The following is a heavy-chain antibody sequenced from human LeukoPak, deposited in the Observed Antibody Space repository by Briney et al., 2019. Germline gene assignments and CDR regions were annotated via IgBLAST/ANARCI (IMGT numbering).Heavy chain of an antibody. CDR1: GGSISSYY. CDR3: ARHYQNQFLPRYDAFDI. D-gene: IGHD2-2*01. CDR2: IYYSGST. Sequence: SETLSLTCTVPGGSISSYYWSWIRQPPGKGLEWIGYIYYSGSTNYNPSLKSRVTISVDTSKNQFSLKLSSVTAADTAVYYCARHYQNQFLPRYDAFDIWGQGTMVTVSS. J-gene: IGHJ3*02. V-gene: IGHV4-59*08.